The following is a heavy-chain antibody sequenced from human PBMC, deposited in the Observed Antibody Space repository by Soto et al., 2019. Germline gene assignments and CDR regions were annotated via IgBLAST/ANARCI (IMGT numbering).Heavy chain of an antibody. Sequence: GASAKASCKASGYTYNSNDINWVRQATGQGLEWMGWMNPNSGDTGYAQKFQSRVTMTRNASIRTAYMELSSLRSEDTGVYYCARGDSVPTGGHIWGQGTMVTVSS. V-gene: IGHV1-8*01. CDR3: ARGDSVPTGGHI. J-gene: IGHJ3*02. CDR1: GYTYNSND. CDR2: MNPNSGDT. D-gene: IGHD4-17*01.